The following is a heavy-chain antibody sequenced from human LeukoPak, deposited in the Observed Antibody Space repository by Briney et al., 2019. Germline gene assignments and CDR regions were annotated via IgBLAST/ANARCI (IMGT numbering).Heavy chain of an antibody. D-gene: IGHD2-15*01. Sequence: SETLSLTCTVSGGSISSYYWHWIRQPPGKGLEWVGHFYHSGGINTNPSLKSRVTISIDTSKNQISLNLRSVTAADTAVYYCARVGCSGGTCYRSRGAFDIWGQGTMVTVSS. CDR3: ARVGCSGGTCYRSRGAFDI. V-gene: IGHV4-59*01. J-gene: IGHJ3*02. CDR2: FYHSGGI. CDR1: GGSISSYY.